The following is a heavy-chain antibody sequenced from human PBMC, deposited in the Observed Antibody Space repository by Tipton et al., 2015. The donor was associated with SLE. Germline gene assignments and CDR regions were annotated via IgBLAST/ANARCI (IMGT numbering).Heavy chain of an antibody. CDR3: AKKATVSGSGYFDY. D-gene: IGHD6-19*01. CDR2: ISGSGATT. J-gene: IGHJ4*02. Sequence: SLRLSCAASGFTFSSYAMSWVRQAPGKGLEWVSGISGSGATTYYADSVKGRFTITRDNSKNTLYVQMNSLRVEDTAVYYCAKKATVSGSGYFDYWGQGTLVTVSS. CDR1: GFTFSSYA. V-gene: IGHV3-23*01.